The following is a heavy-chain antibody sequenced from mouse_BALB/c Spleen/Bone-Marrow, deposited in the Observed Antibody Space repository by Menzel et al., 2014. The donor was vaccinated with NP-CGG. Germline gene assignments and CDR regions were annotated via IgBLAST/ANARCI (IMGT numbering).Heavy chain of an antibody. Sequence: MQGVESREQYGKPRGSLRLSCETSEFTFTDYYLSWVRHPPGKALAWLGFISHKANGFTTGYSASVKGQFTVSRDNSQRILYLKMNTLRAEDSAIYYCTREEHGYAMVYWGHVTSGTVSS. CDR2: ISHKANGFTT. V-gene: IGHV7-3*02. J-gene: IGHJ4*01. CDR1: EFTFTDYY. CDR3: TREEHGYAMVY.